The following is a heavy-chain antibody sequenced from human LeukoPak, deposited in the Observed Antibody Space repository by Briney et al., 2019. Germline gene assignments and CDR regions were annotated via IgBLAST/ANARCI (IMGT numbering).Heavy chain of an antibody. CDR3: ARESYPSGDYVV. V-gene: IGHV3-33*01. CDR2: IWYDGSNK. D-gene: IGHD4-17*01. J-gene: IGHJ4*02. Sequence: GGSLRLSCAASGFTFSSYGMHWVRQAPGKGLEWVAVIWYDGSNKYYADSVKGRFTISRDNSKNTLYLQMNSLRAEDTAVYYCARESYPSGDYVVWGQGTLLTVSS. CDR1: GFTFSSYG.